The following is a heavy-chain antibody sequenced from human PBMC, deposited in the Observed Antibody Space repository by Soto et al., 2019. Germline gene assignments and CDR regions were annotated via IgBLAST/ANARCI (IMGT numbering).Heavy chain of an antibody. J-gene: IGHJ6*02. CDR2: ISESGGST. V-gene: IGHV3-48*03. CDR3: ARDRSLIFAVPPYGMDV. CDR1: GFTFSSHE. D-gene: IGHD3-3*01. Sequence: TGGSLRLSCVVSGFTFSSHEMNWVRQAPGKGPEWVAKISESGGSTSYADSVKGRFTISRDNARDSLYLHMDNLRAEDTAVYYCARDRSLIFAVPPYGMDVWGQGTTVTVSS.